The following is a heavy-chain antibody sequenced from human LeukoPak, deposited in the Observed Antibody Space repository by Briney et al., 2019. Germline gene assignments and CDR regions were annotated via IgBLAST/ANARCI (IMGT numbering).Heavy chain of an antibody. CDR1: GYTFTSYY. CDR3: ARGWIQLWFRKHPTQIDC. Sequence: ASVKVSCKASGYTFTSYYMHWVRQAPGQGLEWMGIINPSGGSTSYAQKFQGRVTMTRDTSTSTVYMELSSLRSEDTAVYYCARGWIQLWFRKHPTQIDCWGQGTLVTVSS. V-gene: IGHV1-46*01. D-gene: IGHD5-18*01. CDR2: INPSGGST. J-gene: IGHJ4*02.